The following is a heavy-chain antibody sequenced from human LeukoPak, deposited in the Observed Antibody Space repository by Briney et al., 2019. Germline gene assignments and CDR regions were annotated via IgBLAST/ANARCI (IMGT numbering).Heavy chain of an antibody. D-gene: IGHD2-2*01. CDR1: GFTFDIYA. J-gene: IGHJ3*02. V-gene: IGHV3-23*01. CDR2: ISASANST. Sequence: GGSLTLSCAASGFTFDIYAMTWVRQTPGKGPDWVSGISASANSTYYADSVKGRFIISRDNSKNTLYLQMNSLRVDDMAVYYCARGPSSTSASCYVIGALDIWGLGTTVTVSS. CDR3: ARGPSSTSASCYVIGALDI.